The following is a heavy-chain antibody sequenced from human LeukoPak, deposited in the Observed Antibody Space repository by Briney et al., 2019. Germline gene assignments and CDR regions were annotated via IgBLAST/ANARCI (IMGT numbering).Heavy chain of an antibody. Sequence: GGSLRLSCAASGFTFSSYSMNWVRQAPGKGLEWVSSISSSSSYIYYADSVKGRFTISRDNAKNSLYLQMNSLRAEDTAVYYCARRVYNSGWYIDYWGQGTLVTVSS. CDR1: GFTFSSYS. CDR3: ARRVYNSGWYIDY. V-gene: IGHV3-21*01. CDR2: ISSSSSYI. D-gene: IGHD6-19*01. J-gene: IGHJ4*02.